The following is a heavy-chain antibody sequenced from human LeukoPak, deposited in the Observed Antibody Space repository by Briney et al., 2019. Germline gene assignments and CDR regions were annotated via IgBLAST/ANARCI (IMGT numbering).Heavy chain of an antibody. J-gene: IGHJ3*02. D-gene: IGHD1-26*01. CDR2: IIPIFGTA. CDR1: GGTFSSYA. Sequence: SVKVSCKASGGTFSSYAISWVRQAPGQGLEWMGGIIPIFGTANYAQKFQGRVTITADESTSTAYMELSRLRSEDTAVYYCARVNSGSYYGDIWGQGTMVTVSS. CDR3: ARVNSGSYYGDI. V-gene: IGHV1-69*13.